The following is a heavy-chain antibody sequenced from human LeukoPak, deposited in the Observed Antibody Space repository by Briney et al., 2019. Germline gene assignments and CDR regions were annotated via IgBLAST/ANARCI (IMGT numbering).Heavy chain of an antibody. V-gene: IGHV4-39*07. CDR2: IYYSGST. Sequence: SETLSLTCTVSGGSISSSSYYWGWIRQPPGKGLEWIGSIYYSGSTNYNPSLKSRVTISVDTSKNQFSLKLSSVTAADTAVYYCARGPVLLWFGGIDYWGQGTLVTVSS. CDR3: ARGPVLLWFGGIDY. D-gene: IGHD3-10*01. J-gene: IGHJ4*02. CDR1: GGSISSSSYY.